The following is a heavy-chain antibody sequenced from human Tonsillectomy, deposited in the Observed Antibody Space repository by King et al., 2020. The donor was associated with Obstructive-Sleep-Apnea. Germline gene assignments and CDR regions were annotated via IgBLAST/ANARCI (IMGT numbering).Heavy chain of an antibody. Sequence: VQLVQSGGGLVQPGGSLRLSCAASGFTFSSYDMHWVRHATGKGLEWVSAIGTAGDTYYPGSVKGRFTISRENAKNSLYLQMNSLRAGDTAVYYCARSVRGYCSGGSCPYFDYWGQGTLVTVSS. CDR2: IGTAGDT. V-gene: IGHV3-13*04. CDR1: GFTFSSYD. J-gene: IGHJ4*02. CDR3: ARSVRGYCSGGSCPYFDY. D-gene: IGHD2-15*01.